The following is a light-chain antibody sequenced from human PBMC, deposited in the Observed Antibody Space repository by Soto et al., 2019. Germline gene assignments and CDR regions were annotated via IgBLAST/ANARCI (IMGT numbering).Light chain of an antibody. Sequence: DIQMTQSPSSLSASVGDRVTITCRASQSIRNYLNWYQQKPGKAPKLLIYAASSLQSGVPSRFSGSGSGTDFTLTISSLQLEDFATYYCQQSYSTSWTFGQGTKVEIK. CDR2: AAS. CDR1: QSIRNY. CDR3: QQSYSTSWT. V-gene: IGKV1-39*01. J-gene: IGKJ1*01.